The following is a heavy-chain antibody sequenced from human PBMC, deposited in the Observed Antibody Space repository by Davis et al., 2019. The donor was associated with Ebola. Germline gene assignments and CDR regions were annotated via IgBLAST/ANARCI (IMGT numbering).Heavy chain of an antibody. CDR1: GFTFGDYA. J-gene: IGHJ4*02. D-gene: IGHD1-1*01. V-gene: IGHV3-7*03. CDR2: IKQDGSEK. Sequence: GESLKISCTASGFTFGDYAMSWVRQAPGKGLEWVANIKQDGSEKYYVDSVKGRFTISRDNAKNSLYLQMNSLRAEDTAVYYCARETVYWGQGTLVTVSS. CDR3: ARETVY.